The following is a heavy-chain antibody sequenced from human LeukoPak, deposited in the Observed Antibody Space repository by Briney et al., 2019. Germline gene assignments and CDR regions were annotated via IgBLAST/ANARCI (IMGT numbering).Heavy chain of an antibody. Sequence: GGSLRLSCAASGFTFSSYSMNWVRQAPGKGLEWVSSIGSSSSYIYYADSVKGRFTISRDNAKNSLYLQMNSLRAEDTAVYYCARGGYSYGGTFYWGQGTLVTVSS. J-gene: IGHJ4*02. CDR1: GFTFSSYS. CDR2: IGSSSSYI. CDR3: ARGGYSYGGTFY. V-gene: IGHV3-21*01. D-gene: IGHD5-18*01.